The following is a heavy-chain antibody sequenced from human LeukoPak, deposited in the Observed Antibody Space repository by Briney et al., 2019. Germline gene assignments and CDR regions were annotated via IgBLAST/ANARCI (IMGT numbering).Heavy chain of an antibody. CDR2: INPNSGGT. D-gene: IGHD6-19*01. J-gene: IGHJ6*02. CDR1: GYTFTGYY. V-gene: IGHV1-2*06. Sequence: ASVKVSCKASGYTFTGYYMHWVRQAPGQGLEWMGRINPNSGGTNYAQKFQGRVTMTRDTSISTAYMELSSLRSEDTAVYYCARESIAVAGINYYYGMDVWGQGTTVTVSS. CDR3: ARESIAVAGINYYYGMDV.